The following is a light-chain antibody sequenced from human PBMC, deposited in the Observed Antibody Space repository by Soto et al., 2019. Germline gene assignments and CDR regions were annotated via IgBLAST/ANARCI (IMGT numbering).Light chain of an antibody. Sequence: QSVLTQPASVSGSPGQSITISCTGTSSDVGGYNYVSWYQQHPGKAPRFLIYDVSNRPSGVSNRFSGSKSGATASLTISGLQAEDEDDYYCTSNTSSSPYVSGTGTKVTVL. CDR1: SSDVGGYNY. J-gene: IGLJ1*01. V-gene: IGLV2-14*01. CDR3: TSNTSSSPYV. CDR2: DVS.